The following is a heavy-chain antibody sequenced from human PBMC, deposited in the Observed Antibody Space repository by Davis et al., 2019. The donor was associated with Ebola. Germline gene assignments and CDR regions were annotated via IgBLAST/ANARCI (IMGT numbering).Heavy chain of an antibody. J-gene: IGHJ4*02. CDR2: ISGSGGST. CDR3: ARDGLTIVGATPLTY. CDR1: GFTFSSYA. Sequence: GGSLRLSCAASGFTFSSYAMSWVRQAPGKGLEWVSAISGSGGSTYYADSVKGRFTISRDNAKNSLYLQMNSLRAEDTAVYYCARDGLTIVGATPLTYWGQGTLVTVSS. V-gene: IGHV3-23*01. D-gene: IGHD1-26*01.